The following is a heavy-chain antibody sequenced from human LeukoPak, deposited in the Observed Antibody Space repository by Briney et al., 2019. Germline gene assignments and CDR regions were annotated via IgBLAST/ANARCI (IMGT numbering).Heavy chain of an antibody. D-gene: IGHD5-12*01. CDR1: GFTFSSYG. J-gene: IGHJ4*02. Sequence: GGSLRLSCAASGFTFSSYGMHWVRQAPGKGLEWVAVISYDGSNKYYADSVKGRFTISRANSKNTLYLQMNSLRAEDTAVYYCAKDRSDSGYSGYDYEYYFDYWGQGTLVTVSS. CDR2: ISYDGSNK. V-gene: IGHV3-30*18. CDR3: AKDRSDSGYSGYDYEYYFDY.